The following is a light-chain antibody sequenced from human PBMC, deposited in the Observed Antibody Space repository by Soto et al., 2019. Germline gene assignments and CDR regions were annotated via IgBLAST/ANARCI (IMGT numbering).Light chain of an antibody. CDR3: QHYNSYSEA. Sequence: DIQMTQSPSTLSGSVGATVTITSRASQTISSWLAWYQQKPGKAPKLLIYKASTLKSGVPSRFSASGSGTESTLTISSLQPDDFAIYYCQHYNSYSEAFGQGTKVDI. CDR1: QTISSW. V-gene: IGKV1-5*03. J-gene: IGKJ1*01. CDR2: KAS.